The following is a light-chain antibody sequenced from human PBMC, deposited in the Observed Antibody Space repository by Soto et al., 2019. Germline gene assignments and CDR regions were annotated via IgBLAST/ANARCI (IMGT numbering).Light chain of an antibody. Sequence: QSVLTQPPSASGTPGQRVTISCSGTSSNIGTYTVNWYQQLPGTAPKLLIYTDYQRPSGVPDRFSGSKSGTSASLAINGLNSEDEADYYCASGDDNLNGGVFGGGTKPPVL. J-gene: IGLJ3*02. CDR1: SSNIGTYT. V-gene: IGLV1-44*01. CDR2: TDY. CDR3: ASGDDNLNGGV.